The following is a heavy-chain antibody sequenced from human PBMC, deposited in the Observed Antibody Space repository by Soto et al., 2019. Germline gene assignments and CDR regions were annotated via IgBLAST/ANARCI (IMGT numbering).Heavy chain of an antibody. V-gene: IGHV4-39*01. CDR1: GGSISSSSYY. CDR2: IYYSGST. J-gene: IGHJ6*02. Sequence: PSETLSLTCTVSGGSISSSSYYWGWIRQPPGKGLEWIGSIYYSGSTYYNPSLKSRVTISVDTSKNQFSLKLSSVTAADTAVYYCARRNHKFYDFWSGYYMGYYYYGMDVWGQGTTVTVSS. CDR3: ARRNHKFYDFWSGYYMGYYYYGMDV. D-gene: IGHD3-3*01.